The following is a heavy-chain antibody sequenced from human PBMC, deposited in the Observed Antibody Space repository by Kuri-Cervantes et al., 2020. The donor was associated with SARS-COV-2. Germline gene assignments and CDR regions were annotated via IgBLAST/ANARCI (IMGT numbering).Heavy chain of an antibody. Sequence: GESLKISCAASGFTFSSYAMSWVRQAPGKGLEWVSAISGSGGSTYYADPVKGRFTISRDNSKNTLYLKMNSLRAEDTAVYYCAKDSIVVVVPAAKDYWGKGTLVTVSS. CDR3: AKDSIVVVVPAAKDY. D-gene: IGHD2-2*01. J-gene: IGHJ4*02. CDR1: GFTFSSYA. CDR2: ISGSGGST. V-gene: IGHV3-23*01.